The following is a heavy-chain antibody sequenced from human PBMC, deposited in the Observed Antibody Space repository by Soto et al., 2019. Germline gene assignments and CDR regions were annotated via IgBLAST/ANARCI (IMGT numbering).Heavy chain of an antibody. CDR1: GFTFSSYA. CDR2: ISGSGGST. CDR3: AKGGPQQLVPPRWLQFGHFDY. V-gene: IGHV3-23*01. Sequence: PGGSLRLSCAASGFTFSSYAMSWVRQAPGKGLEWVSAISGSGGSTYYADSVEGRFTISRDNSKNTLYLQMNSLRAEDTAVYYCAKGGPQQLVPPRWLQFGHFDYWGQGTLVTVSS. D-gene: IGHD5-12*01. J-gene: IGHJ4*02.